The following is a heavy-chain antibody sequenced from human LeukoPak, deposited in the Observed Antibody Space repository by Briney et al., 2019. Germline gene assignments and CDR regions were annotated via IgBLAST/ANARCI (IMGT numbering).Heavy chain of an antibody. J-gene: IGHJ5*02. CDR1: GYTFTSYY. CDR2: INPSGGST. Sequence: GASVKVSCKASGYTFTSYYMHWVRQAPRQGLEWMGIINPSGGSTSYAQKFQGRVTMTRGTSTSTVYMELSSLRSEDTAVYYCARAETTVMDWFDPWGQGTLVTVSS. CDR3: ARAETTVMDWFDP. D-gene: IGHD4-17*01. V-gene: IGHV1-46*01.